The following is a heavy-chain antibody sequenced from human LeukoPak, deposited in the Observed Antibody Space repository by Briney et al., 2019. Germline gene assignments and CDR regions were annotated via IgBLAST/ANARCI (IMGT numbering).Heavy chain of an antibody. V-gene: IGHV1-2*02. CDR1: GYTFTGYY. CDR2: INPNSGGT. J-gene: IGHJ6*02. D-gene: IGHD2-8*01. CDR3: ARVSGYCTNGVCYKGSMDV. Sequence: ASVKVSCKASGYTFTGYYMHWVRQAPGQGLEWMGWINPNSGGTNYAQKFQGRVTMTRDTSISTAYMELSRLRSDDTAVYYCARVSGYCTNGVCYKGSMDVWGQGTTVTVSS.